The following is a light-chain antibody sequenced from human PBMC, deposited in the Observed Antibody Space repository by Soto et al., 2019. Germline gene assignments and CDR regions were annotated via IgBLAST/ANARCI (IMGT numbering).Light chain of an antibody. CDR1: KSVRSNY. CDR3: QQYGSSPLT. V-gene: IGKV3-20*01. J-gene: IGKJ4*01. CDR2: DAS. Sequence: EIVLTQSPGTLSLSPGERATLSCRASKSVRSNYLAWYQQKPGQAPRFLIYDASSRATGIPDRFSGSGSGTDFTLTISRLEPEDFAVYYCQQYGSSPLTFGGGTKVDIK.